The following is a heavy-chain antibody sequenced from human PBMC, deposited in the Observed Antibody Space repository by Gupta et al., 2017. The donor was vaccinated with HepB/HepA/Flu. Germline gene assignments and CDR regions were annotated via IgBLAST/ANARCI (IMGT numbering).Heavy chain of an antibody. CDR3: ARGGSTPLYYYHSMDA. CDR2: INPNPNSGGT. J-gene: IGHJ6*03. CDR1: GYIFTAFY. V-gene: IGHV1-2*02. D-gene: IGHD6-13*01. Sequence: QVLLVQSGAEAKKRGASVQVSCKASGYIFTAFYIHWVRQAPGQGLEWMGWINPNPNSGGTNYAQKFRGRVIMTRDTSINTAYMELSSLRSDDTAVYYCARGGSTPLYYYHSMDAWGQGTTVTVSS.